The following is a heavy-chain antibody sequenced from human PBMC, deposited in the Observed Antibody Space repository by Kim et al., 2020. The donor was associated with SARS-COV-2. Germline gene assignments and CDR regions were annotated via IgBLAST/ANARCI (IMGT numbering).Heavy chain of an antibody. CDR1: GGSISSSNW. CDR3: ARDLWRVGWNPDAFDI. J-gene: IGHJ3*02. CDR2: IYHSGST. D-gene: IGHD1-1*01. Sequence: SETLSLTCAVSGGSISSSNWWSWVRQPPGKGLEWIGEIYHSGSTNYNPSLKSRVTISVDKSKNQFSLKLSSVTAADTAVYYCARDLWRVGWNPDAFDIWGQGTMVTVSS. V-gene: IGHV4-4*02.